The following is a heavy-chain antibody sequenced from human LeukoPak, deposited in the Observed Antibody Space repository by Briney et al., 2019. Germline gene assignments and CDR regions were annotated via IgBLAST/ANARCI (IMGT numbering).Heavy chain of an antibody. CDR1: GFTFSNYG. CDR2: ISLVVGNK. Sequence: GGSLRLSCAASGFTFSNYGMYWVRQVPGKGLEWVAYISLVVGNKYYADSLRGRFTISRDNTKNTLYLQMNTLRAEDTAIYYFAKDIGGGDCYPHGGYWGQGTLVTVSS. CDR3: AKDIGGGDCYPHGGY. V-gene: IGHV3-33*03. J-gene: IGHJ4*02. D-gene: IGHD2-21*01.